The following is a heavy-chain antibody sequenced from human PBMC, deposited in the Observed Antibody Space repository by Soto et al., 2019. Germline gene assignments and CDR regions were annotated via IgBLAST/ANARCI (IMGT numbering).Heavy chain of an antibody. D-gene: IGHD3-10*01. CDR1: GGTFSSYT. V-gene: IGHV1-69*02. CDR2: IIPILGIA. Sequence: QVQLVQSGAEVKKPGSSVKVSCKASGGTFSSYTISWVRQAPGQGLEWMGRIIPILGIANYAQKFQGRVTITADKSTSTAYMELSSLRSEDTAVYYCEWFGDHNNWFDPWGQGNLVTVSS. CDR3: EWFGDHNNWFDP. J-gene: IGHJ5*02.